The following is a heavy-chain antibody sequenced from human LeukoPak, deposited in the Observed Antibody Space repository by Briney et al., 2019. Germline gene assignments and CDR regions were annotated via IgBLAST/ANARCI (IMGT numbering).Heavy chain of an antibody. CDR3: ARSWEVRRGYSYGWNY. J-gene: IGHJ4*02. V-gene: IGHV4-34*01. CDR1: GGSFSGYY. Sequence: PSETLSLTCAVYGGSFSGYYWSWIRQPPGKGLEWIGEINHSGSTNYNPSLKSRVTISVDTSKNQFSLKLSSVTAADTAVYYCARSWEVRRGYSYGWNYWGQGTLVTVSS. D-gene: IGHD5-18*01. CDR2: INHSGST.